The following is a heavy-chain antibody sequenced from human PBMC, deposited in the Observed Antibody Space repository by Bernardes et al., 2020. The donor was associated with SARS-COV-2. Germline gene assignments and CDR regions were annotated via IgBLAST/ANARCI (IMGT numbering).Heavy chain of an antibody. CDR2: IYPGNSDA. Sequence: GESLKISCNGFGYDFTTYWIGWVRHIPGRGLEWMVIIYPGNSDARYSPSFHGQVTISVDKSVRATHLQWSSLKASATAMYYGARQSTSSAEGFFDYWGQGSLVIVSS. D-gene: IGHD2-2*01. J-gene: IGHJ4*02. V-gene: IGHV5-51*01. CDR3: ARQSTSSAEGFFDY. CDR1: GYDFTTYW.